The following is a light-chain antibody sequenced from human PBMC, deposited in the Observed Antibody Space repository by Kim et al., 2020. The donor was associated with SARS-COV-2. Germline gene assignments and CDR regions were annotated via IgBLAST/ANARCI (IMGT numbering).Light chain of an antibody. V-gene: IGKV3-15*01. J-gene: IGKJ1*01. CDR2: GAS. Sequence: EIVMTQSPATLSVSPGERATLSCRASQSVSSNLAWYQQKPGQAPRLLIYGASTRATGIPARFSDSGSGTEFTLTISSLQSEDFAVYYCQQYNNWPPERTFGQGTKVDIK. CDR3: QQYNNWPPERT. CDR1: QSVSSN.